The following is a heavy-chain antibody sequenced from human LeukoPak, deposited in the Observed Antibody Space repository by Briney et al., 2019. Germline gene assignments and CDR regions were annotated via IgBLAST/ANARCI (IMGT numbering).Heavy chain of an antibody. CDR1: GGTFISYA. Sequence: SVKVSCKASGGTFISYAISWVRQAPGQGLEWMGGIIPIFGTANYAQKFQGRVTITADESTSTAYMELSSLRSEDTAVYYCASPTTLTYCYDSSGYYYPFDYWGQGTLVIVSS. V-gene: IGHV1-69*13. CDR2: IIPIFGTA. J-gene: IGHJ4*02. CDR3: ASPTTLTYCYDSSGYYYPFDY. D-gene: IGHD3-22*01.